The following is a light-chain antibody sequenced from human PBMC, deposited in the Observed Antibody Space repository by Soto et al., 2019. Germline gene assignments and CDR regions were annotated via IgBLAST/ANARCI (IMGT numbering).Light chain of an antibody. V-gene: IGLV2-14*01. J-gene: IGLJ3*02. CDR3: AAWDDSLNGLL. CDR2: DVN. Sequence: QSALTQPASVSGSPGQSITISCTGTSSDVGGYKYVSWYQQHPGKAPKLMIYDVNNRPSGVPDRFSGSKSGTSASLAISGLQSEDEAEYYCAAWDDSLNGLLFGGGTKVTVL. CDR1: SSDVGGYKY.